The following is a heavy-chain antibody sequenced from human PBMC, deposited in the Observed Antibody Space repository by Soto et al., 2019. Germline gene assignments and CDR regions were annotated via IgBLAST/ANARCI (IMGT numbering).Heavy chain of an antibody. CDR2: VIPPFNSA. CDR1: GGTFSRYA. D-gene: IGHD2-8*01. CDR3: ARRANRGLDV. Sequence: QVQLVQSGAEVRKPGSSVKVSCESSGGTFSRYAINWVRQAPGQGLEWMGGVIPPFNSAAYAQKFQGRVKIDADTSTSTAYMEMSSLRSEDTAVYYCARRANRGLDVWGQGTTVTVSS. V-gene: IGHV1-69*06. J-gene: IGHJ6*02.